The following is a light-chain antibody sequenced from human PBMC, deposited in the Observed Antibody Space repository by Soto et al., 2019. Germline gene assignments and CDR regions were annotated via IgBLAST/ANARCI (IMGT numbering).Light chain of an antibody. CDR3: TSWTTSTTMI. J-gene: IGLJ2*01. CDR2: DVN. CDR1: ISDIGAYNF. Sequence: QSVLNQPASVSGSPRQSITIYCTGTISDIGAYNFVSWYQQHPGKAPKLMLYDVNIRPSGVSNRFSGSKSGNTASLTISGLQAEDEADYYFTSWTTSTTMIFGGGTKLTVL. V-gene: IGLV2-14*03.